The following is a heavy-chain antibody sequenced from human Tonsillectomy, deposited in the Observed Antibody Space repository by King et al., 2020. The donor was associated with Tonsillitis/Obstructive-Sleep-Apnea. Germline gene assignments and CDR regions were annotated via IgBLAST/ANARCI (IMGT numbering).Heavy chain of an antibody. V-gene: IGHV3-30*04. Sequence: VQLVESGGGVVQPGRSLRLSCAASGFTFSSYAMHWVRQAPGKGLEWVAVISYDGSNKYYADSVKGRFTISRDNSKNTLYLQMNSLRAEDTTVFHCARDRTYYYGSGSFDYWGQGTLVTVSS. J-gene: IGHJ4*02. CDR3: ARDRTYYYGSGSFDY. D-gene: IGHD3-10*01. CDR1: GFTFSSYA. CDR2: ISYDGSNK.